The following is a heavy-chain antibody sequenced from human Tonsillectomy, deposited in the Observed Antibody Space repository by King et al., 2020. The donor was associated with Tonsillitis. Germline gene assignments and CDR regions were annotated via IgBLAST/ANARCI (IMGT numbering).Heavy chain of an antibody. D-gene: IGHD3-3*01. V-gene: IGHV3-23*04. Sequence: VQLVESGGGLVQRGGSLRLSCAVSGFTMSSFAMHWVRQAPGKGLEWVSAISGSGETTSYADSVKGRFTMSRDTSHNTVYLPMYNLRGDDTALGYCANGYEFWSGYWGVCFHRWGQRTLVTVSS. J-gene: IGHJ5*02. CDR3: ANGYEFWSGYWGVCFHR. CDR2: ISGSGETT. CDR1: GFTMSSFA.